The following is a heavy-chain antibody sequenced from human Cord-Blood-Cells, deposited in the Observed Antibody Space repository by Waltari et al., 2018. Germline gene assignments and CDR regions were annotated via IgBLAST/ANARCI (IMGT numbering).Heavy chain of an antibody. Sequence: EVQLLESGGGLVQPGGSLRLSCAASGFTFSSYAMSWVRPAPGKGLEWVSAISGSGGSTYYADSVKGRFTISRDNSKNTLYLQMNSLRAEDTAVYYCAKSRLFRNYYFDYWGQGTLVTVSS. D-gene: IGHD1-7*01. CDR3: AKSRLFRNYYFDY. V-gene: IGHV3-23*01. CDR1: GFTFSSYA. J-gene: IGHJ4*02. CDR2: ISGSGGST.